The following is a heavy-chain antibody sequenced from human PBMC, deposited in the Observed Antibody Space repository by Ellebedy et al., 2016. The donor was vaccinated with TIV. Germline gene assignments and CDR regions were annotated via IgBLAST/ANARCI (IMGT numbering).Heavy chain of an antibody. D-gene: IGHD2-8*01. V-gene: IGHV1-69*13. J-gene: IGHJ5*02. Sequence: SVKVSCXASGGTFSSYAISWVRQAPGQGLEWMGGIIPIFGTANYAQKFQGRVTITADESTSTAYMELSSLRSEDTAVYYCARDVCFLGYCTNGQRGGFDPWGQGTLVTVSS. CDR1: GGTFSSYA. CDR3: ARDVCFLGYCTNGQRGGFDP. CDR2: IIPIFGTA.